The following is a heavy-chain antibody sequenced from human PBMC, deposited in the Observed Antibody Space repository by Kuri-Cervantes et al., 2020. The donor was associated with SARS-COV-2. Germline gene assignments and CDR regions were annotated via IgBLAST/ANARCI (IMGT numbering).Heavy chain of an antibody. J-gene: IGHJ4*02. CDR2: ISSSRSYI. V-gene: IGHV3-21*01. CDR1: GFTFSRYS. D-gene: IGHD1-26*01. CDR3: GGGRLERGSSHPYYFDY. Sequence: GGSLRLSCAASGFTFSRYSMNWVRQAPGKGLEWVSSISSSRSYIYYADSVKGRFTISRDNSKNTLYLQMNSLIAEDTAVYYCGGGRLERGSSHPYYFDYWGQGTLVTVSS.